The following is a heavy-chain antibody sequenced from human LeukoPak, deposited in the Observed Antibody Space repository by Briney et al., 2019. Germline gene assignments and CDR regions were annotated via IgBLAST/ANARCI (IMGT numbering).Heavy chain of an antibody. CDR2: MYYRGNT. D-gene: IGHD1-7*01. V-gene: IGHV4-39*07. J-gene: IGHJ4*02. CDR1: GGSISTITYS. Sequence: PSETLSLTCTVSGGSISTITYSWGWLRQPPGKGLEWVGHMYYRGNTFYNPSLKSRVTISVDTSKNQFSLKLRSVTAADTAVYYCARLYGNYQNYFDYWGQGTLVTVSS. CDR3: ARLYGNYQNYFDY.